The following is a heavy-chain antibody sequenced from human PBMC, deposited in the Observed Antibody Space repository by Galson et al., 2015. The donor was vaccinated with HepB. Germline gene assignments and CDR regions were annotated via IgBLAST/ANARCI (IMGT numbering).Heavy chain of an antibody. D-gene: IGHD2-15*01. CDR2: FDPEDGET. Sequence: SVKVSCKVSGYTLTELSMHWVRQAPGKGLEWMGGFDPEDGETIYAQKFQGRVTMTEDTSTDTAYMELSSLRSEDTAVYYCATAQRYCSGGSCYRTYYYYGMDVWGQGTTVTVSS. V-gene: IGHV1-24*01. CDR3: ATAQRYCSGGSCYRTYYYYGMDV. J-gene: IGHJ6*02. CDR1: GYTLTELS.